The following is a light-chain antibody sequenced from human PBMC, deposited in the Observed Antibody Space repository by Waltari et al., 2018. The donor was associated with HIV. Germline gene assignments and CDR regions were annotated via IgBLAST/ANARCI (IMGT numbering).Light chain of an antibody. CDR3: QQYYSTPPT. V-gene: IGKV4-1*01. J-gene: IGKJ3*01. Sequence: DIVMSKSPDSLGVSLGERATINCKSSQSVLYSSNNKNYLAWYQQKPGQPPKLLIYWASTRASGVPDRFSGSGSGIDFTLTISSLEAEDVAVYYCQQYYSTPPTFGPGTKVDIK. CDR2: WAS. CDR1: QSVLYSSNNKNY.